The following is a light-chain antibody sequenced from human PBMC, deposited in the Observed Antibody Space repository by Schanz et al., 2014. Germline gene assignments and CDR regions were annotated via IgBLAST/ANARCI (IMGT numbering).Light chain of an antibody. CDR3: QQYGDSPWT. CDR2: DVS. J-gene: IGKJ1*01. Sequence: EIVLTQSPGTLSLSPGERATFSCRASQSVRSTYFAWYQHIPGQAPRLLIHDVSKRASGIADRFSGSGSGAEFTLTISRLEPQDFGVYYCQQYGDSPWTFGQGTKVEMK. CDR1: QSVRSTY. V-gene: IGKV3-20*01.